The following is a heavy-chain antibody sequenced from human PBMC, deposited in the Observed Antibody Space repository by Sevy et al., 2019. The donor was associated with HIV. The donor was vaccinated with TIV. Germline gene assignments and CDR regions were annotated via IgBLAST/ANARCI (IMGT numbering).Heavy chain of an antibody. CDR1: GESFSIYY. CDR2: IDHSGRS. D-gene: IGHD4-17*01. V-gene: IGHV4-34*01. J-gene: IGHJ4*02. Sequence: SETLSLTCAVYGESFSIYYWSWIRLSPGKGLESIGEIDHSGRSDYNPSLKSRVTMSVDTSKNQFSLKLTSVTAADTAVYYCARGPKPLRSDYGDYRGVGYYFDSRGQGTLVTVSS. CDR3: ARGPKPLRSDYGDYRGVGYYFDS.